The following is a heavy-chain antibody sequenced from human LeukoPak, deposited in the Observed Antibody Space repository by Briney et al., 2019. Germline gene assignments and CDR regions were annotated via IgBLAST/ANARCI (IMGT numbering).Heavy chain of an antibody. Sequence: SETLSLTCTVSGGSISIYYWRWIRQPPGKGLGGGGYIYYSGRTNYNPSLKSRVTISVDTSKNQFSLKLSSVTAADTAVYYCARNRGGYTTPFDYWGQGTLVTVSS. D-gene: IGHD5-12*01. CDR3: ARNRGGYTTPFDY. V-gene: IGHV4-59*01. CDR2: IYYSGRT. CDR1: GGSISIYY. J-gene: IGHJ4*02.